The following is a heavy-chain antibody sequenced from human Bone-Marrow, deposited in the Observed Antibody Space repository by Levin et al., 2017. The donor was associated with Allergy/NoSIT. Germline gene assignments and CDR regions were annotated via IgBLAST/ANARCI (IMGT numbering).Heavy chain of an antibody. Sequence: GESLKISCAASGFTFSNSWMGWVRQAPGKGLEWVANIKKDGSTSYYGNSVKGRFTVSRDNAESSLYLQMNSLRAEDTAVYYCARHGSWNFDFWGQGTLVTVSS. CDR1: GFTFSNSW. J-gene: IGHJ4*02. CDR2: IKKDGSTS. CDR3: ARHGSWNFDF. V-gene: IGHV3-7*01. D-gene: IGHD6-13*01.